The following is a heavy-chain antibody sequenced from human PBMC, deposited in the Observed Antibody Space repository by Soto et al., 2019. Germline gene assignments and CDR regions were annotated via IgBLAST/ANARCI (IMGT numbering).Heavy chain of an antibody. J-gene: IGHJ1*01. D-gene: IGHD3-22*01. Sequence: GASVKVSCKASGYTFTSYGISWVRQAPGQGLEWMGWISAYNGNTNYAQKLQGRVTMTTDTSTSTAYMELRSLRSDDTAVYYCALPTYYYDSSGYYFEYFQHWGQGTLVTVSS. V-gene: IGHV1-18*01. CDR2: ISAYNGNT. CDR1: GYTFTSYG. CDR3: ALPTYYYDSSGYYFEYFQH.